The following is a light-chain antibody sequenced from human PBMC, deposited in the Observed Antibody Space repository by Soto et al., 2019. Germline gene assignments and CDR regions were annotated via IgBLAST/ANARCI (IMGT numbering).Light chain of an antibody. J-gene: IGKJ5*01. V-gene: IGKV3-11*01. CDR3: EHSGIYTLIP. Sequence: ILVTHSPATLSLSQRERASLACRASQSVSRYLAWSKTTPGQAPRLLISDASNRATGIPARFSGSGSGTAFTLTISSLEPEDFAVYYCEHSGIYTLIPFGAGTRLAV. CDR2: DAS. CDR1: QSVSRY.